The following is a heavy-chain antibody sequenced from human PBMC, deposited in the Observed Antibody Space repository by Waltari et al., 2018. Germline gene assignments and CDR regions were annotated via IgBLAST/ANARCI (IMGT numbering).Heavy chain of an antibody. CDR2: MSTGSSPT. V-gene: IGHV3-48*01. Sequence: EVQLVESGGDLVQPGGSLRLSCSASGFTFSAYTMNWVRQATGKGLEWVSYMSTGSSPTYYADSVKGRFTSSRDNAKNSLYLQMSSLRAEDTALYYCVRDHAYAFDFWGQGTMVTVPS. CDR3: VRDHAYAFDF. CDR1: GFTFSAYT. J-gene: IGHJ3*01.